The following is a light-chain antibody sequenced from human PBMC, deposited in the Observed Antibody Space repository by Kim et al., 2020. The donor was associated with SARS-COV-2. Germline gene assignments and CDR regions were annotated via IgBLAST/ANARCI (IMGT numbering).Light chain of an antibody. CDR2: LGS. CDR1: QSLLASNGLNC. Sequence: DIVMTQSPLSLPVTPGEPASISCRSSQSLLASNGLNCLDWYLQKPGQSPQLLIYLGSTRATGVPDRFSGSGSGTDFTLKISRVEAEDVGVYYCMQGLQIPLTFGQGTKVDIK. V-gene: IGKV2-28*01. J-gene: IGKJ1*01. CDR3: MQGLQIPLT.